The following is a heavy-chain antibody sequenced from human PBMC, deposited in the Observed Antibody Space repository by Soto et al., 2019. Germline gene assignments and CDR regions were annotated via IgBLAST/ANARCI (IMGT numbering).Heavy chain of an antibody. J-gene: IGHJ4*02. Sequence: SVKVSWKASGVTFSVYALSWVRQAPGQGLEWMGGIIPIFGTANYAQKFQGRVTITRDTSASTAYMELSSLRSEDTAVYYCARGGPPIDYWGQGTLVTVSS. V-gene: IGHV1-69*05. D-gene: IGHD3-10*01. CDR1: GVTFSVYA. CDR3: ARGGPPIDY. CDR2: IIPIFGTA.